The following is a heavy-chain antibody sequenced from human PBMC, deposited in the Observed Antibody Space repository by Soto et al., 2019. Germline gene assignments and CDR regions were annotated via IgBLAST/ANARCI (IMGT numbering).Heavy chain of an antibody. Sequence: GASVKVSCKASGGTFSSYAISWVRQAPGQGLEWMGGIIPIFGTANYAQKFQGRVTITADESTSTAYMELSSLRSEDTAVYYCARDSDSGSPPDYWGEGTLVTVSS. J-gene: IGHJ4*02. CDR2: IIPIFGTA. CDR1: GGTFSSYA. CDR3: ARDSDSGSPPDY. D-gene: IGHD1-26*01. V-gene: IGHV1-69*01.